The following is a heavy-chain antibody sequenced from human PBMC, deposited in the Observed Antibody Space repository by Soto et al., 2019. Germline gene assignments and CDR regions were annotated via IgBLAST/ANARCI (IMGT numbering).Heavy chain of an antibody. CDR2: INHNGDGT. CDR1: GFTFSSYV. J-gene: IGHJ4*02. V-gene: IGHV3-64*01. Sequence: GGSLRLSCAGSGFTFSSYVFHWVRQAPGKGLEYVAAINHNGDGTYYANSLEGKFTISRDNSKNTLYLQMGNLRAEDMAMYYCARAEGYCSTGTCYFAYWGQGTPVTVSS. D-gene: IGHD2-15*01. CDR3: ARAEGYCSTGTCYFAY.